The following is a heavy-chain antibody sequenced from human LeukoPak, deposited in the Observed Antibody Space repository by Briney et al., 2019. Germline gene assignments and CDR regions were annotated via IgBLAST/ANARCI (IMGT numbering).Heavy chain of an antibody. CDR3: ARTTEGGYTYGYFYYYYMDV. D-gene: IGHD5-18*01. V-gene: IGHV4-38-2*02. J-gene: IGHJ6*03. CDR1: GYSISSGFH. CDR2: IYHSGKT. Sequence: SETLSLTCTVSGYSISSGFHWGWIRQPPGKGLEWIGSIYHSGKTYYNPSLKSRVTISVDTSKNQFSLKLTSVTAADTAVYYCARTTEGGYTYGYFYYYYMDVWGKGTTVTISS.